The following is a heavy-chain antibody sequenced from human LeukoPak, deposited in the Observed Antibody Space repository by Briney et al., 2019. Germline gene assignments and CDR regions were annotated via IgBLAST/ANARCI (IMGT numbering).Heavy chain of an antibody. CDR3: ASSSGWSVLSVGY. CDR2: IWYDGSNK. V-gene: IGHV3-33*01. CDR1: GFTFSSYG. D-gene: IGHD6-19*01. J-gene: IGHJ4*02. Sequence: PGGSLRLSCAASGFTFSSYGMHWVRQAPGKGLEWVAVIWYDGSNKYYADSVKGRFTISRDNSKNTLYLQMNSLRAEDTAVYYCASSSGWSVLSVGYWGQGTLVTVSS.